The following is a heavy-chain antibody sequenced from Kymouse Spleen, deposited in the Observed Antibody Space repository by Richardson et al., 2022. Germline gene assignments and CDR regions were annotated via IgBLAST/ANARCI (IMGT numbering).Heavy chain of an antibody. CDR3: ARDRELRNYYGMDV. J-gene: IGHJ6*02. Sequence: QVQLQESGPGLVKPSETLSLTCTVSGGSISSYYWSWIRQPPGKGLEWIGYIYYSGSTNYNPSLKSRVTISVDTSKNQFSLKLSSVTAADTAVYYCARDRELRNYYGMDVWGQGTTVTVSS. V-gene: IGHV4-59*01. D-gene: IGHD1-7*01. CDR2: IYYSGST. CDR1: GGSISSYY.